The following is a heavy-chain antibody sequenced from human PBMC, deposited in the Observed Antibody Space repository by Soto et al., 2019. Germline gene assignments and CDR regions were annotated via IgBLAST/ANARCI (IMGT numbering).Heavy chain of an antibody. CDR3: AGWRFKTDGVSVGFDI. CDR1: GGSISSSSYY. V-gene: IGHV4-39*01. D-gene: IGHD6-19*01. Sequence: QLQLQESGPGLVKPSETLSLTCTVSGGSISSSSYYWGWIRQPPGKGLEWIGSIYYSGSTYHNPSLKSRVTISVDTSKNQFSLKLSSVTAADTAVYYCAGWRFKTDGVSVGFDIWGQETMVTVSS. J-gene: IGHJ3*02. CDR2: IYYSGST.